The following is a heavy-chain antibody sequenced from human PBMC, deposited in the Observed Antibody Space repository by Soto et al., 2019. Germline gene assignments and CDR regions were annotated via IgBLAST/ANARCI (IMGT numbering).Heavy chain of an antibody. CDR2: IDKVGTDS. V-gene: IGHV3-74*01. J-gene: IGHJ6*03. CDR1: EFTCSGRS. CDR3: ARGWFGPDV. Sequence: EVQLVESGGGLVQPGGSLRLSCAASEFTCSGRSVHWFRQAPGKGLVWVSGIDKVGTDSTYADSVKGRFTRSRDNAKKTGYLQMNSVRGEDTAVSYCARGWFGPDVWGTGTRVTVSS. D-gene: IGHD3-10*01.